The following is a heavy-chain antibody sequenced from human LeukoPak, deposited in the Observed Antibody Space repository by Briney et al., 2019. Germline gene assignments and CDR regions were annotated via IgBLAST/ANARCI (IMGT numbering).Heavy chain of an antibody. V-gene: IGHV3-21*01. J-gene: IGHJ4*02. D-gene: IGHD5-12*01. CDR3: ARSGESGYDYNDY. CDR2: ISSSSSYI. CDR1: GFTFSSYS. Sequence: GGSLRLSCAASGFTFSSYSMNWVRQAPGKGLEWVSSISSSSSYIYYADSVKGRFTISRDNAKNSLYLQMNSLRAEDTAVYYCARSGESGYDYNDYWGQGTLVTVSS.